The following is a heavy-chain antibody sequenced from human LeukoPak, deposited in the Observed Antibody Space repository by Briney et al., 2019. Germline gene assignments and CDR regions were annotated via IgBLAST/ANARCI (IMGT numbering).Heavy chain of an antibody. J-gene: IGHJ3*02. V-gene: IGHV3-30-3*01. CDR2: ISEDGDNK. Sequence: GGSLRLSCVGSGFTFTIYAVHCVRQAPGKGLEWVAVISEDGDNKYYADSVKGRFTISRDNSKNTVYLQMNSLRTDDTAVYYCARRPWQMSSSSCCYEAFDIWGQGTMVTVSS. D-gene: IGHD2-2*01. CDR3: ARRPWQMSSSSCCYEAFDI. CDR1: GFTFTIYA.